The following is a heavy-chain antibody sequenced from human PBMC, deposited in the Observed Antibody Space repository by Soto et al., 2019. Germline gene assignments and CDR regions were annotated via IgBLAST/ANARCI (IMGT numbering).Heavy chain of an antibody. CDR1: GGSISSSNW. V-gene: IGHV4-4*02. Sequence: SETLSLTCAVSGGSISSSNWWSWVRQPPGKGLEWIGEIYHSGSTNYNPSLKSRVTISVDKSKNQFSLKLSSVTAADTAVYYCARSRALADLVKPSSSWYYSQYYFDYWGQGTLVTVSS. J-gene: IGHJ4*02. D-gene: IGHD6-13*01. CDR3: ARSRALADLVKPSSSWYYSQYYFDY. CDR2: IYHSGST.